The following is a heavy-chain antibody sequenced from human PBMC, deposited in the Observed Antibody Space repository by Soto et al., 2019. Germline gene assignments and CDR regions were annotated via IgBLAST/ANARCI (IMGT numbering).Heavy chain of an antibody. CDR1: GGTSSSYA. J-gene: IGHJ6*02. CDR3: ARRSGRATTYYYYGMDV. Sequence: ASVKVSCKASGGTSSSYAISWVRQAPGQGLEWMGGIIPIFGTANYAQKFQGRVTITADESTSTAYMELSSLRSEDTAVYYCARRSGRATTYYYYGMDVWGQGTTVTVSS. V-gene: IGHV1-69*13. D-gene: IGHD1-26*01. CDR2: IIPIFGTA.